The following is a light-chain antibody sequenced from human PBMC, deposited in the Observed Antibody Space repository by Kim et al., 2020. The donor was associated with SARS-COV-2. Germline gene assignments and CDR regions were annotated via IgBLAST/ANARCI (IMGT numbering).Light chain of an antibody. Sequence: SYELTQPLSGSVALGQTARITCGGSSIGAKIVHWYQQKPGQAPVLVIYRDRNRPSGIPERFSGSNSGNTATLTISRAQAGDEADYYCHVWDSNTAVFGGGTQLTVL. V-gene: IGLV3-9*01. J-gene: IGLJ3*02. CDR2: RDR. CDR3: HVWDSNTAV. CDR1: SIGAKI.